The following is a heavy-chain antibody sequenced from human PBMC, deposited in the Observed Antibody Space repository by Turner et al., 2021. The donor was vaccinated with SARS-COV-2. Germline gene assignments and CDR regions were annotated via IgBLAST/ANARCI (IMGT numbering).Heavy chain of an antibody. CDR2: IYSSGST. D-gene: IGHD6-19*01. CDR1: GGSISSSSYY. V-gene: IGHV4-39*01. J-gene: IGHJ3*02. CDR3: ASPGGNSGWFFAYDI. Sequence: QLQLQESGPGLVKPSETLSLTCTVSGGSISSSSYYWGWIRQPPGKGLEWIGSIYSSGSTYYNPSLKRRVTISVDTSKNQFSLKLNSVTAADTAVYYCASPGGNSGWFFAYDIWGQGTMVTVSS.